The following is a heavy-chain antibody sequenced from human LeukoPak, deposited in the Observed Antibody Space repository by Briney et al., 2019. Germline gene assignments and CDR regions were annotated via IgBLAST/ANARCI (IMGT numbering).Heavy chain of an antibody. J-gene: IGHJ4*02. Sequence: PGGSLRLSCAVSGFIFDDYAMHWVRQAPGKGLEWVSVIYSGGSTYYADSVKGRFTISRDNSKNTLYLQMNSLRAEDTAVYYCARIGYWGQGTLVTVSS. V-gene: IGHV3-66*01. CDR3: ARIGY. CDR2: IYSGGST. CDR1: GFIFDDYA.